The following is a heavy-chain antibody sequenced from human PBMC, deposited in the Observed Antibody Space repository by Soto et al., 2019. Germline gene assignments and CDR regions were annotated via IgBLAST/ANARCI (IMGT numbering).Heavy chain of an antibody. CDR3: ARQDIVLVPAAGQRPSGWFDP. J-gene: IGHJ5*02. D-gene: IGHD2-2*01. V-gene: IGHV1-69*02. CDR2: IIPILGIA. CDR1: GGTFSSYT. Sequence: QVQLVQSGAEVKKPGSSVKVSCKASGGTFSSYTISWVRQAPGQGLEWMGRIIPILGIANYAQKFQGRVTITADKSTSTAYMGLSSLRSEDTAVYYCARQDIVLVPAAGQRPSGWFDPWGQGTLVTVSS.